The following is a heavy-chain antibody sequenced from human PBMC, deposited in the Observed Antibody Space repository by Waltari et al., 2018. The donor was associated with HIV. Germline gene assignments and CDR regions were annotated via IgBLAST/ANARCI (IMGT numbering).Heavy chain of an antibody. D-gene: IGHD3-16*01. CDR2: VYYTGTT. CDR3: ARVGAASRNYFYYGVDV. J-gene: IGHJ6*02. V-gene: IGHV4-59*01. CDR1: GDSISSYY. Sequence: QVQVQESGPGLVKPSETLSLTCTVSGDSISSYYWSWIRQPPGKGLEWVGYVYYTGTTHYNPSLKSRVTISLDTAKKQFFLRLTSVTAADTAVYYWARVGAASRNYFYYGVDVWGQGSTVTVSS.